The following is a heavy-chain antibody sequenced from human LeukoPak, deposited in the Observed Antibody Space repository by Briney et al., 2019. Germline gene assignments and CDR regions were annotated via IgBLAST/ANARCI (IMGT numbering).Heavy chain of an antibody. CDR1: GGSFSGYY. Sequence: PSETLSLTCAVYGGSFSGYYWSWIRQPPGKGLEWIGEINHSGSTNHNPSLKSRVTISVDTSKNQFSLKLSSVTAADTAVYYCARARGYSLNWFDPWGQGTLVTVSS. CDR3: ARARGYSLNWFDP. D-gene: IGHD5-18*01. V-gene: IGHV4-34*01. J-gene: IGHJ5*02. CDR2: INHSGST.